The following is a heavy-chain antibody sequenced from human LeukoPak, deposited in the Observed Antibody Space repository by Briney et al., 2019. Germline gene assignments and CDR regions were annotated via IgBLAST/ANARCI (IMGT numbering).Heavy chain of an antibody. D-gene: IGHD1-26*01. V-gene: IGHV1-2*02. CDR3: ARDSSGSYRQDQYYYYMDV. CDR1: GYTFTGYY. Sequence: ASVKVSCKASGYTFTGYYMHWVRQAPGQGLEWMGWINPNSGGTNYAQKFQGRVTMTRDTSISTAYMELSRLRSDDTAVYYCARDSSGSYRQDQYYYYMDVWGKGTTVTVPS. J-gene: IGHJ6*03. CDR2: INPNSGGT.